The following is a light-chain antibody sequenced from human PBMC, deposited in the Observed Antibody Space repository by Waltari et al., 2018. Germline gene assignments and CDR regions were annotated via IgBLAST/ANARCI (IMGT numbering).Light chain of an antibody. CDR3: GTWDSSLSGAV. Sequence: QSVLPQPPPVSAAPGQRVTISCSGGSSKSWNNYVSLYRQFPGTAPKLLIYENTERPSGIPGRFSGSKSGTSATLDITGLQAGDEADYYCGTWDSSLSGAVFGGGTHLTVL. V-gene: IGLV1-51*02. J-gene: IGLJ7*01. CDR2: ENT. CDR1: SSKSWNNY.